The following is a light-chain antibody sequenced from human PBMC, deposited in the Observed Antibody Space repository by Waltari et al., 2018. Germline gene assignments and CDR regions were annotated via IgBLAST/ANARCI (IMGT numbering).Light chain of an antibody. Sequence: QSALTQPPSASGAPGQSVTISCTGTSSDVGRFTSVSWYQQHPGKAPKLMIVEVSKWPSGVPARLSGSKSGNTASLTVSGLQAEDEADYYCSSYAGSNNVVFGGGTKLTVL. V-gene: IGLV2-8*01. CDR2: EVS. CDR1: SSDVGRFTS. J-gene: IGLJ2*01. CDR3: SSYAGSNNVV.